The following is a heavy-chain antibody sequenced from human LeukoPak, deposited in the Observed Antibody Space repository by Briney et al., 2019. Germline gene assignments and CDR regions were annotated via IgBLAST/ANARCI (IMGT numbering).Heavy chain of an antibody. CDR3: ARDGGYPDY. D-gene: IGHD2-15*01. Sequence: GGSLRLSCAASGFTFSSYAMSWVRQAPGKGLEWVSAISGSGGSIYYADSVKGRFTISRDNAKNSLYLQMNSLRAEDTAVYYCARDGGYPDYWGQGTLVTVSS. V-gene: IGHV3-23*01. J-gene: IGHJ4*02. CDR1: GFTFSSYA. CDR2: ISGSGGSI.